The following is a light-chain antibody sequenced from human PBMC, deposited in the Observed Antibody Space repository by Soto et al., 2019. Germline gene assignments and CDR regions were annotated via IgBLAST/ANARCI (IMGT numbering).Light chain of an antibody. J-gene: IGKJ5*01. Sequence: DIQMTQSPSSLSASVGDRVTVTCRASQSIGTYLNWYQHKVGKAPKLLIYGASTLYSGVPSRFSGSGSGTDFTLTISSLQPEDSATYFCQESYSSPITFGQGTRLEMK. CDR1: QSIGTY. CDR3: QESYSSPIT. V-gene: IGKV1-39*01. CDR2: GAS.